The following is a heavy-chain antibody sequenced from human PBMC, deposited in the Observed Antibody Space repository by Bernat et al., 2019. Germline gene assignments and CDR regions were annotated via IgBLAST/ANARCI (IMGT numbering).Heavy chain of an antibody. CDR2: ISYDGSNK. V-gene: IGHV3-30*18. Sequence: VQLLESGGGLVQPGGSLRLSCAASGFTFSSYAMSWVRQAPGKGLEWVAVISYDGSNKYYADSVKGRFTISRDNSKNTLYLQMNSLRAEDTAVYYCAKDSRAVVWGQGTTVTVSS. J-gene: IGHJ6*02. CDR3: AKDSRAVV. D-gene: IGHD3-10*01. CDR1: GFTFSSYA.